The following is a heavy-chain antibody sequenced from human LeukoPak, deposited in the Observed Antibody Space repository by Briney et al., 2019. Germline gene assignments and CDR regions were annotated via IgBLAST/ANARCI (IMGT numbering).Heavy chain of an antibody. J-gene: IGHJ3*01. Sequence: PGGSLRLSCAASGFTFSSYWMSWVRQAPGKGLEWVSSIWGSGVTTRYADAVKGRFTISRDNSKNTLYLQMNSLGADDTAVYFCGRDPNGDYVGAFEFWGQGTMVTVSS. CDR1: GFTFSSYW. CDR2: IWGSGVTT. D-gene: IGHD4-17*01. V-gene: IGHV3-23*01. CDR3: GRDPNGDYVGAFEF.